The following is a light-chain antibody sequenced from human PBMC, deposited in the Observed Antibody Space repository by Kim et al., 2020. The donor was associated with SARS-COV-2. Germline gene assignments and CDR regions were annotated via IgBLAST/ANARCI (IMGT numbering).Light chain of an antibody. Sequence: DIQMTQSPPSLSASVGDRVTITCQASQDIRNHLNWYLQKPGKAPKLLIYDASNLETGVPSRFSGSGSGTDFTFTISSLQPEDIATYYCQQYDNNPHTFGQGTKLEI. CDR3: QQYDNNPHT. V-gene: IGKV1-33*01. J-gene: IGKJ2*01. CDR2: DAS. CDR1: QDIRNH.